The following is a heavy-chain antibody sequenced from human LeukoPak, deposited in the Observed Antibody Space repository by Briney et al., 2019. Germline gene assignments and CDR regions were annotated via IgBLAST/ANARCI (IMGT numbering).Heavy chain of an antibody. Sequence: GGSLKIPCKGSGYSFTSYWIGWVRQIPGKGLEWMGIFFSGDSDTRYSPSFQAQVTISADKSITTAYLQWSSLKASDTAMYYCARATVGGWFDPWGQGTLVTVSS. CDR2: FFSGDSDT. J-gene: IGHJ5*02. CDR3: ARATVGGWFDP. CDR1: GYSFTSYW. D-gene: IGHD1-26*01. V-gene: IGHV5-51*01.